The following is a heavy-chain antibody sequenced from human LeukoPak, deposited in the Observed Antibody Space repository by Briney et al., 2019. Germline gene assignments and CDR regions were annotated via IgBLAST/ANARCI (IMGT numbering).Heavy chain of an antibody. Sequence: PSETLSLTCTVSGGSISSGSYYWSWIRQPAGKGLEWIGRIYTSGSTNYNPSLKSRVTISVDTSKNQFSLKLSSVTAADTAVYYCARSGTRGGYFDYWGQGTLVTVSS. CDR3: ARSGTRGGYFDY. J-gene: IGHJ4*02. V-gene: IGHV4-61*02. CDR1: GGSISSGSYY. CDR2: IYTSGST. D-gene: IGHD6-25*01.